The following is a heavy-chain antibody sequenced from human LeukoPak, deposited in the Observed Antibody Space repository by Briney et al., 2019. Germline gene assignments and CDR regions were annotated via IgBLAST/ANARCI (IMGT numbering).Heavy chain of an antibody. Sequence: ASVKVSCKASGYTFTSYGISWVRQAPGQGLEWMGWISAYNGNTNYAQKLQGRVTMTTDTSTSTAYMELRSLRSDDTAVYYCAVVPAAPWGYYYYYYMDVWGKGTTATVSS. CDR1: GYTFTSYG. J-gene: IGHJ6*03. V-gene: IGHV1-18*01. CDR3: AVVPAAPWGYYYYYYMDV. D-gene: IGHD2-2*01. CDR2: ISAYNGNT.